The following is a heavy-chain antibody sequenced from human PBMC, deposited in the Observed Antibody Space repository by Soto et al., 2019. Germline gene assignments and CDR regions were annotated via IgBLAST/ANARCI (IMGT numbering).Heavy chain of an antibody. J-gene: IGHJ6*02. CDR2: ISYDGSNK. Sequence: QVQLVESGGGVVQPGRSLRLSCAASGFTFSSYAMHWVRQAPGKGLERVAVISYDGSNKYYADSVNGRFTISRDNSKKTLYLQMNSLRADDTAVYYCARGGRRPLYYYYYYGMDVWGQGTTVTVSS. D-gene: IGHD1-1*01. CDR3: ARGGRRPLYYYYYYGMDV. V-gene: IGHV3-30-3*01. CDR1: GFTFSSYA.